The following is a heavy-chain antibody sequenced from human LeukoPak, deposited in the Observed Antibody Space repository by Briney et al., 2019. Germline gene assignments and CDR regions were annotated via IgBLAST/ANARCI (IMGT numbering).Heavy chain of an antibody. CDR3: ARGPPSYYDILTGYYNGRYYYGMDV. Sequence: SETLSLTCTVSGGSISSSNWWSWVRQPPGKGLEWIGEIYHSGSTNYNPSLKSRVTISVDKSKNQFSLKLSSVTAADTAVYYCARGPPSYYDILTGYYNGRYYYGMDVWGQGTTVTVSS. D-gene: IGHD3-9*01. CDR2: IYHSGST. J-gene: IGHJ6*02. V-gene: IGHV4-4*02. CDR1: GGSISSSNW.